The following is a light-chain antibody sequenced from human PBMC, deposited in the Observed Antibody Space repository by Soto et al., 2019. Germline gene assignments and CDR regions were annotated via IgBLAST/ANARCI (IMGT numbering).Light chain of an antibody. CDR2: DVS. V-gene: IGLV2-8*01. J-gene: IGLJ1*01. CDR1: SSDVGGYNY. Sequence: QSALTQPPSASGSPGQSVTISCTGTSSDVGGYNYVSWYQQHPGKAPKLMIFDVSKRPSGVPDRFSGSKSGNTASLTVSGLQAEDEADYYWSSYADSSNHNYVFGTGTKLTVL. CDR3: SSYADSSNHNYV.